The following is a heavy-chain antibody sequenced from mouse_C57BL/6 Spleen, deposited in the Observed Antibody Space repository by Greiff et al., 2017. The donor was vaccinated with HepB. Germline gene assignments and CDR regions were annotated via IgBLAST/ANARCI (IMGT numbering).Heavy chain of an antibody. V-gene: IGHV1-9*01. CDR2: ILPGSGST. J-gene: IGHJ2*01. CDR1: GYTFTGYC. CDR3: ARSNWDDY. Sequence: QVQLQQSGAELMKPGASVKLSCKATGYTFTGYCIEWVKQRPGHGLEWIGEILPGSGSTNYNVKFKGKATFTADTSSNTAYMQLSSLTTEDSAIYYCARSNWDDYWGQGTTLTVSS. D-gene: IGHD4-1*01.